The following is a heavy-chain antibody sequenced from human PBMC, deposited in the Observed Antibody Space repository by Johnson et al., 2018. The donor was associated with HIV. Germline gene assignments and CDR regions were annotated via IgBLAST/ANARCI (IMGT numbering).Heavy chain of an antibody. CDR3: TRGHYYDTPYAFDI. Sequence: QVQLVESGGGLVQPGGSLRLSCAVSGFSFSSHGMHWVRQAPGKGLEYVSAISSNGGSTYYADSVKGRFTISRDNSKNTAYLQMNSLKTEDTAVYYCTRGHYYDTPYAFDIWGQGTKVTVSS. D-gene: IGHD3-22*01. CDR2: ISSNGGST. CDR1: GFSFSSHG. J-gene: IGHJ3*02. V-gene: IGHV3-64*04.